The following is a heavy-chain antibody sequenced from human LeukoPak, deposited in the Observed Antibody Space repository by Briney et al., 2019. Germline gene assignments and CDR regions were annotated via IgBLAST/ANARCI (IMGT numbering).Heavy chain of an antibody. CDR2: IVGSGGST. V-gene: IGHV3-23*01. CDR3: SKWGDYDVLTGYYDSDF. J-gene: IGHJ4*02. D-gene: IGHD3-9*01. CDR1: GFTFSNYA. Sequence: PGASLRLSCAASGFTFSNYAMSWVRQAPGKGLEWVSAIVGSGGSTYYADSVKGRFTISRDNSKNTLFLQMNSLRVEDTALYYCSKWGDYDVLTGYYDSDFWGQGTLVTDSS.